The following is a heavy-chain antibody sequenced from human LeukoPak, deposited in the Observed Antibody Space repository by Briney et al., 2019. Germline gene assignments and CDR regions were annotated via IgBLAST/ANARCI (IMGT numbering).Heavy chain of an antibody. CDR1: GFTFSSYT. V-gene: IGHV3-21*01. J-gene: IGHJ4*02. Sequence: GESLRLSCAASGFTFSSYTMTWVRQAPGKGLEWVSSISRSGDYIFYADSVRGRFTISRDNAKNSLYLQMTRLRAEDTAVYYCAKDRLVGGSDRHPLDYRGQGTLVTVSS. D-gene: IGHD1-26*01. CDR2: ISRSGDYI. CDR3: AKDRLVGGSDRHPLDY.